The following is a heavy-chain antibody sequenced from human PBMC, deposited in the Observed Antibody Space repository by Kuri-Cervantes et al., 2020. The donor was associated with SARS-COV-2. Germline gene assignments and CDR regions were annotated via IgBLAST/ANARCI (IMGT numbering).Heavy chain of an antibody. V-gene: IGHV3-43*02. CDR3: ALVVIPYYFDY. J-gene: IGHJ4*02. D-gene: IGHD3-22*01. CDR2: ISGDGGST. Sequence: GESLKISCAASGFTFDDYAMHWVRQAPGKGLEWVSLISGDGGSTYYADSVKGRFTISRDNAKNSLYLQMNSLRAEDTAVYYCALVVIPYYFDYWGQGTLVTVSS. CDR1: GFTFDDYA.